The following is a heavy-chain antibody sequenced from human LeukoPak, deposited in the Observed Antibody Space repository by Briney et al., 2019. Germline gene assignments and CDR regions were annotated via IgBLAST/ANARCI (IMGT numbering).Heavy chain of an antibody. J-gene: IGHJ4*02. CDR1: GGSFSGYY. D-gene: IGHD5-24*01. Sequence: PSETLSLTCAVYGGSFSGYYWNWIRQPPGKGLEWIGEINHSGSTNYNPSLKSRVTISVDTSKNQFSLELSSVTAADTAVYYCARGQLGDAYNFEYWGQGTVVTVSS. CDR3: ARGQLGDAYNFEY. V-gene: IGHV4-34*01. CDR2: INHSGST.